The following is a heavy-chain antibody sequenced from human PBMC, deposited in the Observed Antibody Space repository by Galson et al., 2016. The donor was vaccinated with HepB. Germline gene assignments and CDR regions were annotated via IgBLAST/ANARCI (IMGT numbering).Heavy chain of an antibody. V-gene: IGHV3-21*01. CDR3: GRDTSQQLVRRGMDV. CDR1: GFTLSSYT. J-gene: IGHJ6*02. Sequence: SLRLSCAASGFTLSSYTINWVRQAPGKGLEWVSSISSRGTYIYYGDSVKGRFTISRDNTKNSLYLQMNSLRAEDTAVYYCGRDTSQQLVRRGMDVWGQGTTVTVSS. CDR2: ISSRGTYI. D-gene: IGHD6-13*01.